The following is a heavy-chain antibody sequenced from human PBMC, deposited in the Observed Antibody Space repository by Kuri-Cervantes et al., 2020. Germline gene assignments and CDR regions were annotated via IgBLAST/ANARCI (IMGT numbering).Heavy chain of an antibody. Sequence: GGSLRLPCPPPGFPFDDYAMHWVRQAPGKGLEWVSLISWDGGSTYYADSVKGRFTISRDNAKNTLYLQMNSLRAEDSAVYYCAKGETYYYGSGNYRGRRTFDIWGQGTMVTVSS. CDR1: GFPFDDYA. J-gene: IGHJ3*02. CDR2: ISWDGGST. D-gene: IGHD3-10*01. CDR3: AKGETYYYGSGNYRGRRTFDI. V-gene: IGHV3-43D*04.